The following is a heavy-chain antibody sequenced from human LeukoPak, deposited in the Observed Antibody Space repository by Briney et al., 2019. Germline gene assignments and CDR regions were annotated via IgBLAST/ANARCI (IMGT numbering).Heavy chain of an antibody. CDR3: TTHDRVTYYFDC. V-gene: IGHV3-15*01. CDR1: GFTFSNAW. D-gene: IGHD3-9*01. J-gene: IGHJ4*02. CDR2: IKSKAAGGTT. Sequence: GGSLRLSCAASGFTFSNAWMSWVRQAPGKGLEWVGRIKSKAAGGTTDYAAPVKGRFTISRDDSKNTLYVQMNSLKIEDTAVYFCTTHDRVTYYFDCWGQGTLVSVSS.